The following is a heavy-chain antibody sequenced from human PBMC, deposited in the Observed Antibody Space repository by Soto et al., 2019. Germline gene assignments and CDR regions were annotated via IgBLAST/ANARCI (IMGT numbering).Heavy chain of an antibody. J-gene: IGHJ3*02. D-gene: IGHD3-22*01. V-gene: IGHV4-4*07. Sequence: PSETLSLTCIVSGGSISSYYWSWIRQPAGKGLEWIGRIYTRGSTNYNPSLKSRVTMSVDTSKNQFSLKLSSVTAADTAVYYCARAAGYYDSSGYYRDEYAFDIWGQGTMVTVSS. CDR1: GGSISSYY. CDR2: IYTRGST. CDR3: ARAAGYYDSSGYYRDEYAFDI.